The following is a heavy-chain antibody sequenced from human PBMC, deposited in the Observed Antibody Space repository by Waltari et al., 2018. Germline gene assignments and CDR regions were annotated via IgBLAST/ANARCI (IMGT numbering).Heavy chain of an antibody. Sequence: QLQLQESGPGLVKPSETLSLTCTVSGGSISSSSYYWGWIRQPPGKGLEWIGSIYYSGRTYYNPSLKSRVTISVDTSKNQFSLKLSSVTAADTAVYYCARLGSYYYDSSGYSYFDYWGQGTLVTVSS. CDR1: GGSISSSSYY. D-gene: IGHD3-22*01. CDR2: IYYSGRT. CDR3: ARLGSYYYDSSGYSYFDY. J-gene: IGHJ4*02. V-gene: IGHV4-39*01.